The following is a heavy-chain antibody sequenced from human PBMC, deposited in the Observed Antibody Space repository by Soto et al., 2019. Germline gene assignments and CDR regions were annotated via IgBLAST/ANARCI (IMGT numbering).Heavy chain of an antibody. J-gene: IGHJ3*02. Sequence: ASVKVSCKASGGTFSSYAISWVRQAPGQGLEWMGGIIPIFGTANYAQKFQGRVTITADESTSTAYMELSSLRSEDTAVYYCARGRFPGAITMVRALSFDIWGQGTMVTVSS. CDR3: ARGRFPGAITMVRALSFDI. V-gene: IGHV1-69*13. D-gene: IGHD3-10*01. CDR1: GGTFSSYA. CDR2: IIPIFGTA.